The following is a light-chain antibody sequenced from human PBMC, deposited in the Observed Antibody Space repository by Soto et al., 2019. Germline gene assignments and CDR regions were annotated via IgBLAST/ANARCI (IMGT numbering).Light chain of an antibody. CDR2: DAS. CDR1: QNINRR. CDR3: QQYHTFPPWT. V-gene: IGKV1-5*01. Sequence: SQMTQSPCTVSVSVGDIVTMTCRSSQNINRRLAWYEQKPGKAPNLLIYDASTLESGVPPRFSGSGSGTEFTLTISSLQPADFATYYCQQYHTFPPWTFGQGTKVDIK. J-gene: IGKJ1*01.